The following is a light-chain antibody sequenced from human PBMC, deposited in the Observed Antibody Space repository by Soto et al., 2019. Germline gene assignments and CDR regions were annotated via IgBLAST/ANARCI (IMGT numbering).Light chain of an antibody. V-gene: IGKV1-5*03. J-gene: IGKJ1*01. CDR3: QQYSSWWT. Sequence: DIQMTQSPSTLSASVGDRVTITCRASQSISDWLAWYQQKPGKAPKLLIYKASTLESGVPSRFSGSESGTEFTLTINSLQPDDFATYYCQQYSSWWTFGQGTKVEIK. CDR1: QSISDW. CDR2: KAS.